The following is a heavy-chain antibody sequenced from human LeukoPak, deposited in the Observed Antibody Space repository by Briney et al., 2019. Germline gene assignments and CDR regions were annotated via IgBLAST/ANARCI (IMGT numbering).Heavy chain of an antibody. D-gene: IGHD6-19*01. Sequence: GSLRLSCAASGFTVSSNYMSWVRQAPGKGLEWIGSIYYSGSTYYNPSLKSRVTISVDTSKNQFSLKLSSVTAADTAVYYCARHPLTGIAVAGRFDYWGQGTLVTVSS. CDR2: IYYSGST. J-gene: IGHJ4*02. V-gene: IGHV4-39*01. CDR1: GFTVSSNY. CDR3: ARHPLTGIAVAGRFDY.